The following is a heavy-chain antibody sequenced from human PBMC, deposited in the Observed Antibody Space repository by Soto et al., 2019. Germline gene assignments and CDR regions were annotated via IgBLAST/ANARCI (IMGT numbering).Heavy chain of an antibody. D-gene: IGHD6-19*01. CDR3: ARGPAYINGWRTFDL. J-gene: IGHJ4*02. CDR1: DDSFRGAEYY. CDR2: TYYNGDT. V-gene: IGHV4-61*08. Sequence: VLLQESGPRLQRPSETLSLTCTVSDDSFRGAEYYWSWIRQPLGKGPEWIGYTYYNGDTKYNPALRSRVTMSEDTSKNQFSLRLSSVTAADTAVYFCARGPAYINGWRTFDLWGRGILVTVSS.